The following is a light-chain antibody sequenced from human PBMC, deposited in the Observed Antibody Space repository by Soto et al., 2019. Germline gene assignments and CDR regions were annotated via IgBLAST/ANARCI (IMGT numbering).Light chain of an antibody. J-gene: IGKJ5*01. V-gene: IGKV3-15*01. CDR2: GAS. Sequence: EIVLMQSPDTLSLSPGERATLSCRASQSVANDLAWYQHKPGQAPRLLTHGASTRATGIPARFSGVGSGTEFTLTISSLQSEDFAVYYCQQYNKWPQTLGQGTRLEI. CDR1: QSVAND. CDR3: QQYNKWPQT.